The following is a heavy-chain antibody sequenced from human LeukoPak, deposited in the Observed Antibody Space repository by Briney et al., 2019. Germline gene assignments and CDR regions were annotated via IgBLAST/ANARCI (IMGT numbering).Heavy chain of an antibody. CDR1: GGSISSGSYY. D-gene: IGHD3-3*01. CDR2: IYTSGST. J-gene: IGHJ4*02. V-gene: IGHV4-61*02. Sequence: SETLSLTCTVSGGSISSGSYYWSWIRQPAGKGLEWIGRIYTSGSTNYNPSLKSRVTISVDTSKNQFSLKLSSVTAADTAVYYCARENGERFLEWFAFDYWGQGTLVTVSS. CDR3: ARENGERFLEWFAFDY.